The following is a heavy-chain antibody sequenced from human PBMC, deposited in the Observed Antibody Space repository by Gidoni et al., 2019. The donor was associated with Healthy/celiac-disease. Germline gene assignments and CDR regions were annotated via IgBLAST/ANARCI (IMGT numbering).Heavy chain of an antibody. CDR1: GGTFRSYA. CDR3: ARGCNAWVRYGMDV. V-gene: IGHV1-69*04. J-gene: IGHJ6*02. D-gene: IGHD1-26*01. Sequence: QVQLVQSGAEVKKPGSSVQVSCKASGGTFRSYAISWVRQAPGQGLEWMGRIIPILGIANYAQKFQGRVTITADKSTSTAYMELSSLRSEDTAVYYCARGCNAWVRYGMDVWGQGTTVTVSS. CDR2: IIPILGIA.